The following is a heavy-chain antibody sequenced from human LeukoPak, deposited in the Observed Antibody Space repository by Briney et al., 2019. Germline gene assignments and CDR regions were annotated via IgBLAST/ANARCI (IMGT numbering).Heavy chain of an antibody. CDR3: AIIERSSYYCHS. V-gene: IGHV5-10-1*01. CDR2: IDPSDSYT. CDR1: GYSFTSYW. D-gene: IGHD6-6*01. J-gene: IGHJ4*02. Sequence: GESLKISCKGSGYSFTSYWISWVRQVPGKGLEWIGRIDPSDSYTNYSPSFQGHVTISADKSISTAYLQWSSLKASDTAMYYCAIIERSSYYCHSWGQGTLVTVSS.